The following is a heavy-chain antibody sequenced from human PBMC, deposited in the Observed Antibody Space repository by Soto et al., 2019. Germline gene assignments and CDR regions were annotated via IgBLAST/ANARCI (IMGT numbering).Heavy chain of an antibody. CDR2: INTVGSRT. J-gene: IGHJ5*02. V-gene: IGHV3-74*01. CDR1: GFTFSSYW. D-gene: IGHD3-10*01. CDR3: ARVKSGSYDWFDP. Sequence: EVQLVESGGGLVQPGGSLRLSCAASGFTFSSYWMHWVRQAPGKGLVWVSRINTVGSRTSYADSVKGRFTISRDNAKNTVYMQMNSLRAEETAVYYCARVKSGSYDWFDPWGQGTLVTVSS.